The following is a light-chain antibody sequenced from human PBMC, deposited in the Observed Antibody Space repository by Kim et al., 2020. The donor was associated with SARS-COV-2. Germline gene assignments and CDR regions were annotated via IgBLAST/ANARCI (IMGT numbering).Light chain of an antibody. CDR3: QQYGGSSYT. V-gene: IGKV3-20*01. J-gene: IGKJ2*01. CDR2: GAS. CDR1: QSLTGGV. Sequence: IFFTQSPGILSLSPGERATLSCRASQSLTGGVLAWYQQKPGQAPRLLIYGASTRVPGIPDRFSGSGSGTDFTLTISRLEPEDFAVYYCQQYGGSSYTFGQGTKLEI.